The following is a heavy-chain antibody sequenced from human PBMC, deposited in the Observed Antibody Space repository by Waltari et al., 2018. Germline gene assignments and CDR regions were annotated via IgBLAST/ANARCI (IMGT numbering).Heavy chain of an antibody. CDR2: IKQDGSKE. CDR3: ARDWEGDSPNFDY. D-gene: IGHD1-26*01. V-gene: IGHV3-7*01. CDR1: GVSFRSSR. Sequence: EVQLVESGGGLFQPGGSLRLSCVASGVSFRSSRMSWVRQSPGKGLEWVADIKQDGSKEYYMESVRGRFTISRDNGKKSVYLQMNRLRVEDTAVYYCARDWEGDSPNFDYWGQGTQVTVSS. J-gene: IGHJ4*02.